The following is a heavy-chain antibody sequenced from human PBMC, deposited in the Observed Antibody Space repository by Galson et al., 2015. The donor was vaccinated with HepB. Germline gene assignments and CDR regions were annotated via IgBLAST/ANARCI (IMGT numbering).Heavy chain of an antibody. CDR3: AQSTWIGGMGYFDY. CDR1: GFSLSTSGMC. D-gene: IGHD3-10*01. J-gene: IGHJ4*02. Sequence: PALVKPTQTLTLTCTFSGFSLSTSGMCVSWIRQPPGKALEWLALIDWDDDKYYSTSLKSRPTIAKDTSENQVVLTMTNMDPVDTATYYCAQSTWIGGMGYFDYWGQGTLITVSS. CDR2: IDWDDDK. V-gene: IGHV2-70*01.